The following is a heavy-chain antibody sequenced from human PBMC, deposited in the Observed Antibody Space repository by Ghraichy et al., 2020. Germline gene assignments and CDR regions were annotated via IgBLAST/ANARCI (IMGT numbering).Heavy chain of an antibody. CDR1: GGSFSGYY. CDR3: ARGENYYYDSSGYYLNDY. V-gene: IGHV4-34*01. J-gene: IGHJ4*02. CDR2: INHSGST. Sequence: SQTLSLTCAVYGGSFSGYYWSWIRQPPGKGLEWIVEINHSGSTNYNPSLKSRVTISVDTSKNQFSLKLSSVTAADTAVYYCARGENYYYDSSGYYLNDYWGQGALVNVTS. D-gene: IGHD3-22*01.